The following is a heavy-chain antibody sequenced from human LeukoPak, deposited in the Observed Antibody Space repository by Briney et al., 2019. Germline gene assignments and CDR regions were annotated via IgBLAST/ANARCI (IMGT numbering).Heavy chain of an antibody. D-gene: IGHD3-22*01. Sequence: PSETLSLACAVSGGSFSGYYWYWIRQPPGKGLEWIGEINHGESTNYNPSLKSRATLSVDTSKNQFSLKLTSVTAADTAVYYCARGRTYYYDTSGYYPSIYYGMDVWGQGTTVIVSS. J-gene: IGHJ6*02. CDR3: ARGRTYYYDTSGYYPSIYYGMDV. V-gene: IGHV4-34*01. CDR2: INHGEST. CDR1: GGSFSGYY.